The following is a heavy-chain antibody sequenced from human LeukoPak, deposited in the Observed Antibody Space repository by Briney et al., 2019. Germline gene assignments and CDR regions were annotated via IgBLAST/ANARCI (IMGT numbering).Heavy chain of an antibody. CDR1: SGSISNYY. Sequence: PSETLSLTCTVSSGSISNYYWSWIRQPPGKGLEFIGYVYSSGSTSYNPSLKSRVTISVDTSKNLFSLKLTSVTAADTAVYFCTRGLGGTVTPFDFWGQGTLVTVSS. D-gene: IGHD4-17*01. V-gene: IGHV4-59*01. CDR3: TRGLGGTVTPFDF. CDR2: VYSSGST. J-gene: IGHJ4*02.